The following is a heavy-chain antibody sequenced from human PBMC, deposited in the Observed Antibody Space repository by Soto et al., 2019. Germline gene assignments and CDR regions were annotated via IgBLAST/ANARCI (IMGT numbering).Heavy chain of an antibody. CDR2: IYYSGST. CDR1: GGSISSSSYY. D-gene: IGHD3-3*01. V-gene: IGHV4-39*01. J-gene: IGHJ5*02. CDR3: ARGNGVWSGYYNERFDP. Sequence: SETLSLTCTVSGGSISSSSYYWGWIRQPPGKGLEWIGSIYYSGSTYYNPSLKIRVTISVDTSKNQFSLKLSSVTAADTAVYYCARGNGVWSGYYNERFDPWGQGTLVTVSS.